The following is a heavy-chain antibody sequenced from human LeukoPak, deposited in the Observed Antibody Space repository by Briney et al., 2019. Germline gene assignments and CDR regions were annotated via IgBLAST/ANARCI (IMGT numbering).Heavy chain of an antibody. CDR3: ARGSIAAAGIQSWFDP. CDR2: INWNGGST. J-gene: IGHJ5*02. D-gene: IGHD6-13*01. Sequence: GGSLRLSCAASGFTFDDYGMSWVRQAPGKGLEWVSGINWNGGSTGYADPVKGRFTISRDNAKNSLYLQMNSLRAEDTALYHCARGSIAAAGIQSWFDPWGQGTLVTVSS. V-gene: IGHV3-20*01. CDR1: GFTFDDYG.